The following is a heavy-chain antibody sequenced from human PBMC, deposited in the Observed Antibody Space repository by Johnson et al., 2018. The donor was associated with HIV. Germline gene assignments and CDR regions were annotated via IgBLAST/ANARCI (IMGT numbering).Heavy chain of an antibody. CDR3: VRDKPMPYYYDTIGYYLDAFDI. CDR1: GFSFSSYY. Sequence: VQLVESGGGLVQPGGSLRLSCAASGFSFSSYYMSWVRQAPGKGLEWVSGIGTAGDTNYSGSVKGRFTISSENAKNSLYLQMNSLGAGDTAVYYCVRDKPMPYYYDTIGYYLDAFDIWGQGTMVTVSS. D-gene: IGHD3-22*01. CDR2: IGTAGDT. J-gene: IGHJ3*02. V-gene: IGHV3-13*01.